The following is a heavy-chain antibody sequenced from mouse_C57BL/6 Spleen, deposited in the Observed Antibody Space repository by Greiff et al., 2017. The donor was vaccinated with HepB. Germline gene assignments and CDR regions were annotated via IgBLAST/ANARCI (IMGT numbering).Heavy chain of an antibody. D-gene: IGHD2-5*01. V-gene: IGHV2-2*01. CDR1: GFSLTSYG. CDR2: IWSGGST. J-gene: IGHJ2*01. Sequence: VKLQESGPGLVQPSQSLSITCTVSGFSLTSYGIHWVRQSPGKGLEWLGVIWSGGSTAYNAAFISRLSISKDNSKTQVFFKMNRQQADDTAIYYCATFYYSNLLDYWGQGTTLTVSS. CDR3: ATFYYSNLLDY.